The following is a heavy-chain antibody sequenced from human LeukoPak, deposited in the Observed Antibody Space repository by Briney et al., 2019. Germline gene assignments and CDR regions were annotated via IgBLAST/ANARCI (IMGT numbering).Heavy chain of an antibody. D-gene: IGHD5-12*01. J-gene: IGHJ5*02. Sequence: SETLSLTCTVSGGSISGGDYYWSWIRQPPGKGLEWIGYIYHSGSTYYNPSLKSRVTISVDRSKNQFSLKLSSVTAADTAVYYCARATIPRWFDPWGQGTLVTVSS. CDR3: ARATIPRWFDP. CDR1: GGSISGGDYY. CDR2: IYHSGST. V-gene: IGHV4-30-2*01.